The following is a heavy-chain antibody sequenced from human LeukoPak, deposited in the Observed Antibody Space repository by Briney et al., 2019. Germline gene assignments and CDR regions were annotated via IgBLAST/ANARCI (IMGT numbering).Heavy chain of an antibody. D-gene: IGHD7-27*01. V-gene: IGHV4-61*01. Sequence: PSETLSLTCTVSGGSVSSGSHYWSWIRQPPGKGLEWIGYIYYSGSTNYNPSLKSRVTISVDTSKNQFSLKLSSVTAADTAVYYCARGLGIGRDFDYWGQGTLVTVSS. CDR3: ARGLGIGRDFDY. J-gene: IGHJ4*02. CDR1: GGSVSSGSHY. CDR2: IYYSGST.